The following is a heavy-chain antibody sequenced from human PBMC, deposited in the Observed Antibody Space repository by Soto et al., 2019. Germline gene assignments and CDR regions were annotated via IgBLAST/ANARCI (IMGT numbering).Heavy chain of an antibody. V-gene: IGHV1-8*01. CDR1: GYTFTSYD. D-gene: IGHD6-13*01. J-gene: IGHJ6*04. CDR2: MNTNSDDT. CDR3: AREWSAAGHFYGMDV. Sequence: ASVKVSCKTSGYTFTSYDINWVRQAPGQGLEWVGWMNTNSDDTRSAQKFRGRLTLTRDKSMRAVYMKLSNLRPDDTAVYYCAREWSAAGHFYGMDVWGKGTKVTVPS.